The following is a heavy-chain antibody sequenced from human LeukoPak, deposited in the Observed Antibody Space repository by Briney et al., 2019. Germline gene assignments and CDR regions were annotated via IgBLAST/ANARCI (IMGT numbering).Heavy chain of an antibody. CDR2: IWYDGSKK. Sequence: PGRSLRLSCAASGFSFSSYGMHWVRQAPGKGLEWVAVIWYDGSKKYYADSVKGRFTISRDNSKNTLYLQMNSLRAEDTAVYYCAKDSVVGMDVWGQGTTVTVSS. CDR1: GFSFSSYG. J-gene: IGHJ6*02. CDR3: AKDSVVGMDV. V-gene: IGHV3-33*06.